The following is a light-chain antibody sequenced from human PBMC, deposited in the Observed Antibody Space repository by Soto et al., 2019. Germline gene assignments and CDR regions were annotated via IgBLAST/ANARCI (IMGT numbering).Light chain of an antibody. CDR1: QSVLYSSKNKNS. CDR3: QQYYSTPWT. J-gene: IGKJ1*01. Sequence: DIVMTQSPDSLAVSLGERATINCKSSQSVLYSSKNKNSLGWYQQKPGQPPKLLIYWASTRETGVPDRFSGSGSGTDFTLIISSLQAEDVAVYYCQQYYSTPWTFGQGTKVEIK. CDR2: WAS. V-gene: IGKV4-1*01.